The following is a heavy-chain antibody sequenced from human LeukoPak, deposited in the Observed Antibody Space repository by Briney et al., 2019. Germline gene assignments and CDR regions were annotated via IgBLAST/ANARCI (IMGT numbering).Heavy chain of an antibody. J-gene: IGHJ4*02. CDR2: IKQGGSEK. Sequence: GSLRLSCAASGFTFSSYWMSWVRQAPGRRLEWVANIKQGGSEKYYVDSVKGRFTISRDNAKNSLYLQMNSLRAEDTAVYYCARAKYYYDSSGYYFWGQGTLVTVSS. CDR1: GFTFSSYW. CDR3: ARAKYYYDSSGYYF. V-gene: IGHV3-7*01. D-gene: IGHD3-22*01.